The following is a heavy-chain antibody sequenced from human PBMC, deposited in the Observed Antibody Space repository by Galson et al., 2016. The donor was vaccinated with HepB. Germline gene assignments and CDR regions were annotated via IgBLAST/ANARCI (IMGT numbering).Heavy chain of an antibody. D-gene: IGHD1-26*01. CDR2: IIPLFPTP. CDR3: ASGRERSDLGGNYYYTLDV. CDR1: GGTFSSLP. V-gene: IGHV1-69*06. J-gene: IGHJ6*02. Sequence: SVKVSCKVSGGTFSSLPISWVRQAPGQGLEWLGGIIPLFPTPDYAQRFKDRVTITADTSTSTAYMEFRSLKSDDTAVYYCASGRERSDLGGNYYYTLDVWGRGTTITVSS.